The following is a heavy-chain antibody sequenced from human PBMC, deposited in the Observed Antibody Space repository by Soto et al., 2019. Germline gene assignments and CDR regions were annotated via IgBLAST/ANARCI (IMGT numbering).Heavy chain of an antibody. J-gene: IGHJ5*02. Sequence: GGSLRLSCTASGFTFDDYAMHWVRHGPGKXLEWVSGIRWNSAYIFYADSAKGRFTISRANAKYFFSLQMNSTKPEDTALYHCATTRDLGKCGNNCRGNSKFDPWGQGSLVTVSS. CDR3: ATTRDLGKCGNNCRGNSKFDP. CDR2: IRWNSAYI. V-gene: IGHV3-9*01. CDR1: GFTFDDYA. D-gene: IGHD1-20*01.